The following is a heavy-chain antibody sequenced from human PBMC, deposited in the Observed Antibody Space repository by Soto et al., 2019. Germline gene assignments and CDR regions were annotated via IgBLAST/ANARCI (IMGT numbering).Heavy chain of an antibody. Sequence: GGSLRLSCTASGFDFRSYGIHWVRQAPGRGLEWVAAASYDGSETYYADSAKGRFTVSKEISKNTAFLQMNSLRAEDTAVYYCARPLERRVHGAFDIWGQGTMVTVSS. CDR3: ARPLERRVHGAFDI. J-gene: IGHJ3*02. CDR1: GFDFRSYG. D-gene: IGHD1-1*01. CDR2: ASYDGSET. V-gene: IGHV3-30*03.